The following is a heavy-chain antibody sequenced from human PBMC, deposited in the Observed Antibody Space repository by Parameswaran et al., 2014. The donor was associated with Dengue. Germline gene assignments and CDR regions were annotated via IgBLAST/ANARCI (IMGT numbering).Heavy chain of an antibody. CDR2: ISYSGST. J-gene: IGHJ3*02. Sequence: WIRQPPGKGLEWIGYISYSGSTNYNPSLTSRVTISADTSKNQFTLKLSSVTAADTAVYYCARDRDYAWGSYRYDAFDIWGQGDNGHRLL. V-gene: IGHV4-59*01. D-gene: IGHD3-16*02. CDR3: ARDRDYAWGSYRYDAFDI.